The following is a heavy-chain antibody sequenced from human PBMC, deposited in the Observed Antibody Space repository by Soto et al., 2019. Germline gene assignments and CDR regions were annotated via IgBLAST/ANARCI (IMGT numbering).Heavy chain of an antibody. CDR2: INAGNGNT. D-gene: IGHD6-13*01. V-gene: IGHV1-3*01. J-gene: IGHJ4*02. CDR1: GYTFTSYA. Sequence: GASVKVSCKASGYTFTSYAMHWVRQAPGQRLEWMGWINAGNGNTKYSQKFQGRVTITRDTSASTAYMELSSLRSEDTAVYYCASWGAYSRSPYYFDYWGQGTLVTVSS. CDR3: ASWGAYSRSPYYFDY.